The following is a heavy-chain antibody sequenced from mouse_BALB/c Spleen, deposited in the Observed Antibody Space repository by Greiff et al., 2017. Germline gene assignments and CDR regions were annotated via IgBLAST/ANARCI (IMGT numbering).Heavy chain of an antibody. CDR1: GFSLTSYD. CDR2: IWTGGGT. V-gene: IGHV2-9-2*01. D-gene: IGHD1-2*01. Sequence: VKLMESGPGLVAPSQSLSITCTVSGFSLTSYDISWIRQPPGKGLEWLGVIWTGGGTNYNSAFMSRLSISKDNSKSQVFLKMNSLQTDDTAIYYCVSHYYGYVRFAYWGQGTLVTVSA. CDR3: VSHYYGYVRFAY. J-gene: IGHJ3*01.